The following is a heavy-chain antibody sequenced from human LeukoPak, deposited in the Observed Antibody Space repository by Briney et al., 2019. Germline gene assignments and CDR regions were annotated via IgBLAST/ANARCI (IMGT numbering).Heavy chain of an antibody. CDR2: ISSSSSTI. CDR3: ASSTPGGYDFK. J-gene: IGHJ4*02. Sequence: AGGSLRLPCAASGFTLSSYSMNWVRQAPGKGLEWVSYISSSSSTIYYADSVKGRFTISRDNAKKSLYLQMNSLRAEDTAVYYCASSTPGGYDFKWGQGTLVTVSS. CDR1: GFTLSSYS. D-gene: IGHD5-12*01. V-gene: IGHV3-48*01.